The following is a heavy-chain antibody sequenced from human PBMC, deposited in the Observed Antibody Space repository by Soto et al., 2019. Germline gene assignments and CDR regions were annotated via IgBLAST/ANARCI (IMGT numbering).Heavy chain of an antibody. V-gene: IGHV1-69*02. D-gene: IGHD2-2*01. J-gene: IGHJ4*02. Sequence: QVQLVQAGAEVKKPGSSVKVSCKASGSTFSSYTISWVRQAPGQGHEWMGRIIPILGIANYAQKFQGRVTITADKSTSTAYMELSSLGSEDTAVYYCARSYCSSTSCYWGFDYWGQGTLVTVSS. CDR1: GSTFSSYT. CDR2: IIPILGIA. CDR3: ARSYCSSTSCYWGFDY.